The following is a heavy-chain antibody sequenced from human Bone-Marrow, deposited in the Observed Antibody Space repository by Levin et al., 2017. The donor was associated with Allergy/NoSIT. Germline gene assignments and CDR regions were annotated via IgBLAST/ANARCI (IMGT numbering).Heavy chain of an antibody. D-gene: IGHD3-9*01. V-gene: IGHV4-59*13. J-gene: IGHJ4*02. Sequence: PSETLSLICSVSGGSLSSSYWSWIRQPPGKGLEWIGFISYSGSTNYNPSLKSRVSISVDTSREQFSLRLGSVTAADTAIYYCAKTYLRGKTGYRNDYWGQGTLVTVSS. CDR3: AKTYLRGKTGYRNDY. CDR2: ISYSGST. CDR1: GGSLSSSY.